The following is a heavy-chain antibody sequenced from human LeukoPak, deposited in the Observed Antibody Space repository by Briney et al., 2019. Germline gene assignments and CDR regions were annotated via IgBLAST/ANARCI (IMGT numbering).Heavy chain of an antibody. CDR2: INTNIRIT. D-gene: IGHD4-11*01. Sequence: PGGSLRLSCAASGFTFSSYTMNWVRQAPGKGLEWVSHINTNIRITAYADSVKGRFTISRDNAKNSLYLQMDSLRDEDTAVYYCASSGDYRFGYWGQGTLVTVSS. J-gene: IGHJ4*02. CDR3: ASSGDYRFGY. V-gene: IGHV3-48*02. CDR1: GFTFSSYT.